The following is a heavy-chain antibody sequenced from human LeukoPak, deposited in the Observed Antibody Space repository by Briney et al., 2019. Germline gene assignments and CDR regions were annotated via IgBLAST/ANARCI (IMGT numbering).Heavy chain of an antibody. CDR1: GFTFSGYA. J-gene: IGHJ4*02. V-gene: IGHV3-23*01. CDR2: IGASGGST. Sequence: PGGSLRLSCVASGFTFSGYAMSWVRQAPGKGLEWVATIGASGGSTYYADSVKGRFTISRDNSKNMLYLQMNSLRAEDTAVYYCAKDLGYYYDSSGYYYFDYWGQGALVTVSS. CDR3: AKDLGYYYDSSGYYYFDY. D-gene: IGHD3-22*01.